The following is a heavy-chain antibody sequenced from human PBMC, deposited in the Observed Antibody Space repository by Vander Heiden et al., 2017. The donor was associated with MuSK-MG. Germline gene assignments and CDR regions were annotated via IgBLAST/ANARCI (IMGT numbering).Heavy chain of an antibody. V-gene: IGHV4-39*01. Sequence: QLQLQESGPGLVKPSETLSLTCTVSGGSISSSSYYWGWIRQPPGKGLEWIGSIYYSGSTYYNPSLKSRVTISVDTSKNQFSLKLSSVTAADTAVYYCARRRYSSSSVDYWGQGTLVTVSS. J-gene: IGHJ4*02. CDR1: GGSISSSSYY. CDR3: ARRRYSSSSVDY. D-gene: IGHD6-6*01. CDR2: IYYSGST.